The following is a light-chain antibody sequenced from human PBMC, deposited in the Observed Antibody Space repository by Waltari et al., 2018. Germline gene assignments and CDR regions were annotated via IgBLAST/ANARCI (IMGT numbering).Light chain of an antibody. CDR3: HQYGSSPRT. J-gene: IGKJ1*01. CDR2: GAS. V-gene: IGKV3-20*01. Sequence: EIVLTQSPGTLSLSPGERVTLSCRASQSVSNNWLAWYQQQAGQAPRLLIYGASSRAPCIPDRFSGSGSGTDFTLTISRLEPEDFAVYYCHQYGSSPRTFGQGTKVEVK. CDR1: QSVSNNW.